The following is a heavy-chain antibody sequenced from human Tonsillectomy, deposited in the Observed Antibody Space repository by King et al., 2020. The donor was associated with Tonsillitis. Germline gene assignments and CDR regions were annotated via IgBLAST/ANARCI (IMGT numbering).Heavy chain of an antibody. V-gene: IGHV1-69*01. D-gene: IGHD2-15*01. CDR2: IIPIFGAT. J-gene: IGHJ6*02. CDR3: ARRGIINYGMDV. Sequence: QLVQSGAEVKKPGSSLKVSCKASGGTFNNYGISWVRQAPGQGLEWMGGIIPIFGATNYAQKFQGRVTITADESTRTAYMELSSLRSDDTAVYYCARRGIINYGMDVRGHGATFIVAS. CDR1: GGTFNNYG.